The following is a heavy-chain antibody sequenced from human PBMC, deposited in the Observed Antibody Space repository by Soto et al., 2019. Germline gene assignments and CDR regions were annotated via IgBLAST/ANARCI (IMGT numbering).Heavy chain of an antibody. D-gene: IGHD6-6*01. V-gene: IGHV1-2*02. CDR3: ARGVAARRPIDY. CDR2: INPNSGGT. CDR1: GYTFTGYY. Sequence: ASVKVSCKASGYTFTGYYMHWVRQAPGQGLEWMGWINPNSGGTNYAQKFQGRVTMTRDTSISTAYMELSRLRSDDTAVHYCARGVAARRPIDYWGQGALVTVSS. J-gene: IGHJ4*02.